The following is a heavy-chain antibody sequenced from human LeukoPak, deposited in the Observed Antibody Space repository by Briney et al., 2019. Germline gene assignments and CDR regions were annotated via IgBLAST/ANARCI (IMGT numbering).Heavy chain of an antibody. Sequence: GGSLRLSCAASGFTFSSYAMSWVRQAPGKGLEWVSAISGSGGSTYYADSVKGRFTISRDNSKNALYLQMNSLRAEDTAVYCCAKVPYYYTFDYWGQGTLVTVSS. D-gene: IGHD3-22*01. CDR2: ISGSGGST. CDR3: AKVPYYYTFDY. J-gene: IGHJ4*02. CDR1: GFTFSSYA. V-gene: IGHV3-23*01.